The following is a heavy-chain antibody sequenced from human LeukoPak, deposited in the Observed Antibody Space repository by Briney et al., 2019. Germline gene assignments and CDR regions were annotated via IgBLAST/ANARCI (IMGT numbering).Heavy chain of an antibody. V-gene: IGHV4-4*07. CDR3: ASERGHIVGAKPHFDY. CDR1: GGSISSYY. CDR2: IYTSGST. D-gene: IGHD1-26*01. Sequence: SETLSLTCAVSGGSISSYYWSWIRQPAGKGLEWIGRIYTSGSTNYNPSLKSRVTMSVDTSKNQFSLKLSSVTAADTAVYYCASERGHIVGAKPHFDYWGQGTLVTVSS. J-gene: IGHJ4*02.